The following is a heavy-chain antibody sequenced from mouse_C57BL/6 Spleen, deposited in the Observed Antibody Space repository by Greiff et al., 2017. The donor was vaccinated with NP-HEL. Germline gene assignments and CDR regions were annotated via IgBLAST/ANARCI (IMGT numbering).Heavy chain of an antibody. CDR2: ISYDGSN. CDR1: GYSITSGYY. CDR3: ARITTYAMDY. J-gene: IGHJ4*01. D-gene: IGHD1-1*01. Sequence: ESGPGLVKPSQSLSLTCSVTGYSITSGYYWNWIRQFPGNKLEWMGYISYDGSNNYNPSLKNRISITRDTSKNQFFLKLNSVTTEDTATYYCARITTYAMDYWGQGTSVTVSS. V-gene: IGHV3-6*01.